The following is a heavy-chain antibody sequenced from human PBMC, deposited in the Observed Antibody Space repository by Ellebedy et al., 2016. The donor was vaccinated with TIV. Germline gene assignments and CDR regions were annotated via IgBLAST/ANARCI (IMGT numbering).Heavy chain of an antibody. CDR1: GFLFRNFA. D-gene: IGHD3-9*01. J-gene: IGHJ4*02. CDR3: AKADYDKLTGYFPFNY. CDR2: INDNGNKT. V-gene: IGHV3-23*01. Sequence: GGSLRLSCAASGFLFRNFAMIWVRQPPGKGLEWVSGINDNGNKTNYADSVKGRFTISRDNPKNIVFLQMNSLRAEDTAMYYCAKADYDKLTGYFPFNYWGQGTLVSVSS.